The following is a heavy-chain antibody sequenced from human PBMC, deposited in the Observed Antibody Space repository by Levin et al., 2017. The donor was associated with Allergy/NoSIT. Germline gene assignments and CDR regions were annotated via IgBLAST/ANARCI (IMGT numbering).Heavy chain of an antibody. CDR3: ARSPHIVVPGDY. J-gene: IGHJ4*02. Sequence: SETLSLTCAVYGGSFSDFYWNWIRQAPGKGLEWIGEINHSGSTNFNPSLKSRVTISVDTSKNQFSLNLSSVTAADTAVYYCARSPHIVVPGDYWGQGTLVTVSS. CDR2: INHSGST. D-gene: IGHD6-19*01. V-gene: IGHV4-34*01. CDR1: GGSFSDFY.